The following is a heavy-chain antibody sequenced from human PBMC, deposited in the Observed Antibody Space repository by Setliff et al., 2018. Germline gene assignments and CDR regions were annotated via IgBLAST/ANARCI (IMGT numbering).Heavy chain of an antibody. Sequence: SETLSLTCSVSGASISTTYYYWDWIRQSPEKGLEWIGTIYQNGITYYNPSVKNRVTISVDKSKNQFSLSLRSVTAADTAVYYCATDGPVLNGDYISWGQGTLVTVSS. CDR1: GASISTTYYY. D-gene: IGHD3-10*01. CDR3: ATDGPVLNGDYIS. V-gene: IGHV4-39*07. CDR2: IYQNGIT. J-gene: IGHJ5*02.